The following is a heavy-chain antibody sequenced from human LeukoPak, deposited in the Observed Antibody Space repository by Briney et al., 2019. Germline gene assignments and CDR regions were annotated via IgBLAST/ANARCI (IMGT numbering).Heavy chain of an antibody. CDR1: GYSFTSYW. CDR2: IDPSDSYT. D-gene: IGHD1/OR15-1a*01. V-gene: IGHV5-10-1*01. J-gene: IGHJ6*02. CDR3: ARLEHLAPGTSGMDV. Sequence: PGESLKISCKGSGYSFTSYWITWVRQMPGKGLEWMGRIDPSDSYTKYSPSFRGHVTLSADKSISTAYLQWSSLQASDTATYYCARLEHLAPGTSGMDVWGQGTTVTVSS.